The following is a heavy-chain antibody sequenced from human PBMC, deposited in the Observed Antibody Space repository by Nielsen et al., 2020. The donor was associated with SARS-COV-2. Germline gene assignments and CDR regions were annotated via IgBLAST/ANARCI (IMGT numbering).Heavy chain of an antibody. J-gene: IGHJ4*02. CDR3: ARHYYDFWSGYYKAHYFDY. Sequence: SETLSLTCTVSGGSISSGGYYWSWIRQHPGKGLEWIGYIYYSGSTNYNPSLKSRVTISVDTSKNQFSLKLSSVTAADTAVYYCARHYYDFWSGYYKAHYFDYWGQGTLVTVSS. CDR1: GGSISSGGYY. V-gene: IGHV4-61*08. CDR2: IYYSGST. D-gene: IGHD3-3*01.